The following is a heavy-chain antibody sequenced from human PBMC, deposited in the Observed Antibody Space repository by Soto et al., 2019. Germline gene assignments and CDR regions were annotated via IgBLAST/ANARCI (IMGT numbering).Heavy chain of an antibody. Sequence: SETLSLTFTVSGGSVSSDIYYWTWIRQPPGKGLEWIGYIYYTGSTNYNPSLKSRVTISEDTSKNQFSLKLSSVTAADTAVYYCARASSYNYAAGYWGQGTLVTVSS. CDR3: ARASSYNYAAGY. J-gene: IGHJ4*02. CDR1: GGSVSSDIYY. D-gene: IGHD3-16*01. V-gene: IGHV4-61*01. CDR2: IYYTGST.